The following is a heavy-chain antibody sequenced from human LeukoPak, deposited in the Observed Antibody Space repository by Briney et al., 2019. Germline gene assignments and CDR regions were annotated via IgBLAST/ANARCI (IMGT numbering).Heavy chain of an antibody. CDR1: GGSFSSYA. D-gene: IGHD2-15*01. CDR3: ARTYCSGGNCYYDY. Sequence: EASVKVSCKASGGSFSSYAISWVRLAPGHGLEWMGGLVPIFTTPNYAQKFQDRVTITADESTSTAYMELSSLRSVDTAVYYCARTYCSGGNCYYDYWGQGTLVTVSS. V-gene: IGHV1-69*01. J-gene: IGHJ4*02. CDR2: LVPIFTTP.